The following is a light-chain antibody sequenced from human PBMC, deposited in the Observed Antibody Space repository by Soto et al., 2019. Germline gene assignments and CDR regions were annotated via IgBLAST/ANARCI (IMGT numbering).Light chain of an antibody. J-gene: IGKJ2*01. Sequence: DIQMTQTPSTLPASVGDRVTIPCRASQGIDSYLAWYQRKPGEAPKLLIYSASTLQSGVPSRFSGRGSGTDFTLSISSLQPEDFATYYCQQLYTYPYTFGQGTKVDIK. CDR1: QGIDSY. CDR3: QQLYTYPYT. CDR2: SAS. V-gene: IGKV1-9*01.